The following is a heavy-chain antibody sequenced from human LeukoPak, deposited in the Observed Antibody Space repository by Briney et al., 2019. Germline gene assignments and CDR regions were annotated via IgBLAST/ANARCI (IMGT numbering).Heavy chain of an antibody. D-gene: IGHD6-13*01. CDR3: ARTSYSSSWYFDL. CDR2: IYYSGST. CDR1: GGSISSSSYY. Sequence: SETLSLTCTVSGGSISSSSYYWSWIRQPPGKGLEWIGYIYYSGSTNYNPSLKSRVTIPVDTSKNQFSLKLSSVTAADTAVYYCARTSYSSSWYFDLWGRGTLVTVSS. J-gene: IGHJ2*01. V-gene: IGHV4-61*01.